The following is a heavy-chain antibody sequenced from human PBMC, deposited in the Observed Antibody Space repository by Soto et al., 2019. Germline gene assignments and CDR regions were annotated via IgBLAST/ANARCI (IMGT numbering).Heavy chain of an antibody. CDR2: IIPMFTTA. Sequence: QVQLVQSGAEVKKTGSSVKVACKASGGTFRSYAISWVRQAPGQGLEWMGGIIPMFTTANYAQKSQGSVTITADDPTTTAYMELRRLRAEDTAVYSCAREQGISGSYAAFDIWGGGTMVSVSS. CDR1: GGTFRSYA. J-gene: IGHJ3*02. CDR3: AREQGISGSYAAFDI. D-gene: IGHD1-20*01. V-gene: IGHV1-69*01.